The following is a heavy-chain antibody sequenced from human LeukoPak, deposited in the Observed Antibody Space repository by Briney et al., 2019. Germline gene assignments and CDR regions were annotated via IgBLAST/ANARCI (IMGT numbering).Heavy chain of an antibody. V-gene: IGHV1-69*01. CDR3: ARDFEAYFDY. Sequence: TCSVSGGSISTYFWTWIRQPPGQGLEWMGGIIPIFGTANYAQKFQGRVTITADESTSTAYMELSSLRSEDTAVYYCARDFEAYFDYWGQGTLVTVSS. D-gene: IGHD3-9*01. CDR2: IIPIFGTA. CDR1: GGSISTYF. J-gene: IGHJ4*02.